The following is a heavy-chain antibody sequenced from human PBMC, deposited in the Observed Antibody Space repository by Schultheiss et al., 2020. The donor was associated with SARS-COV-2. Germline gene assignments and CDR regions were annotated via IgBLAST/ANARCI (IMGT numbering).Heavy chain of an antibody. V-gene: IGHV1-69*13. CDR2: IIPIFGTA. J-gene: IGHJ6*02. CDR1: GGTFSSYA. Sequence: SVKVSCKASGGTFSSYAISWVRQAPGQGLEWMGGIIPIFGTANYAQKFQGRVTITADESTSTAYMELSSLRSEDTAVYYCARDRVAAAAYHYYYGMDVWGQGTTVTVSS. CDR3: ARDRVAAAAYHYYYGMDV. D-gene: IGHD6-13*01.